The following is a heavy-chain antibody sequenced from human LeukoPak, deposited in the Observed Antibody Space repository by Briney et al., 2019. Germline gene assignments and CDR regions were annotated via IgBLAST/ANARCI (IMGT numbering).Heavy chain of an antibody. J-gene: IGHJ4*02. CDR3: ARDAHIVRGVNPLDY. D-gene: IGHD3-10*01. V-gene: IGHV3-48*02. CDR2: VSYSSSTI. CDR1: GFTFSSYN. Sequence: GVSLRLSCAASGFTFSSYNMIWVRQAPGKGLEWISYVSYSSSTIYYADSVKGRFTISRDNAKNSLYLQMNSLRDEETAVYYCARDAHIVRGVNPLDYWGQGTLVTVSS.